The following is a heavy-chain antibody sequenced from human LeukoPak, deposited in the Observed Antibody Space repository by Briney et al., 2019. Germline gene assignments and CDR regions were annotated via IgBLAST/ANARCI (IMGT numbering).Heavy chain of an antibody. Sequence: SETLSLTCTVSGDSISTSSYYWGWIRQPPGKGLEWLGSIYYSGSTYYNPSLKSRVTISVDTSKNQFSLNLYSVTAADTAVFYCARSYYYDYRQIDYWGEGTLVTVS. V-gene: IGHV4-39*01. CDR1: GDSISTSSYY. CDR2: IYYSGST. J-gene: IGHJ4*02. D-gene: IGHD3-22*01. CDR3: ARSYYYDYRQIDY.